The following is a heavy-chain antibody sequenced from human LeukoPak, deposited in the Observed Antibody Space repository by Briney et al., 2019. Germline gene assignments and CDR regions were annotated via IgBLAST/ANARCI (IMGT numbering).Heavy chain of an antibody. Sequence: GGSLGLSCAASGFTVSSNYMSWVRQAPGKGLEWVSVIYSGGSTYYADSVKGRFTISRDNSKNTLYLQMNSLRAEDTAVYYCARSLGDLALGYWGQGTLVTVSS. CDR1: GFTVSSNY. CDR2: IYSGGST. V-gene: IGHV3-66*02. J-gene: IGHJ4*02. D-gene: IGHD4-17*01. CDR3: ARSLGDLALGY.